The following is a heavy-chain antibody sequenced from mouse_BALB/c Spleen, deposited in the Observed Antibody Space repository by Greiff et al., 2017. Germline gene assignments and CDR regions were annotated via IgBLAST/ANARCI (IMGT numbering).Heavy chain of an antibody. J-gene: IGHJ3*01. CDR1: GYTFTSYY. D-gene: IGHD2-2*01. V-gene: IGHV1S81*02. CDR2: INPSNGGT. CDR3: TRSRGYDDGFAY. Sequence: VQLQQSGAELVKPGASVKLSCKASGYTFTSYYMYWVKQRPGQGLEWIGEINPSNGGTNFNEKFKSKATLTVDKSSSTAYMQLSSLTSEDSAVYYCTRSRGYDDGFAYWGQGILVTVSA.